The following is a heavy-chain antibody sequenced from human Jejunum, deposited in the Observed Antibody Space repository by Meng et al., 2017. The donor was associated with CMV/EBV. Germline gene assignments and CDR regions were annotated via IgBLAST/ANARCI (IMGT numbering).Heavy chain of an antibody. Sequence: KVSCKASGYTFIRYNIHWVRQAPGQGLEWMGIINPSPRSTAYAQKLQGRVIMTTDTSTSTVYMELSRLRSEDAAIYYCARQDSGVPFYWGQGTLVTVSS. CDR1: GYTFIRYN. V-gene: IGHV1-46*04. CDR2: INPSPRST. D-gene: IGHD2-21*01. J-gene: IGHJ4*02. CDR3: ARQDSGVPFY.